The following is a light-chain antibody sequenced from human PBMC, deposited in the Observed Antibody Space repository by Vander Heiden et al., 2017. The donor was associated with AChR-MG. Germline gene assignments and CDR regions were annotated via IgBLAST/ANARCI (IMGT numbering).Light chain of an antibody. CDR2: GAN. CDR1: DIGTKS. CDR3: QVWDSNSYV. V-gene: IGLV3-9*01. J-gene: IGLJ1*01. Sequence: YDLTQPLSVSVALGQTARITCGGTDIGTKSVHWYQQKTGQAPVLVMYGANIRPSGIPERFSGSTSGNTATLTISSAEVGDEGDYYCQVWDSNSYVFGSGTKFTAL.